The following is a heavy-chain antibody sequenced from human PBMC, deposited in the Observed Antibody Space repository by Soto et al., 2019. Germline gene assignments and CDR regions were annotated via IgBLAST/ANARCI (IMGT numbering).Heavy chain of an antibody. Sequence: QVQLQESGPGLVKPSQTLSLTCTVSGGSISRGGYYWSWIRQHPGKGLEWIGYIYYSGSTYYNPSLKSRVTISVDTYKNQFSLKLSSVTAADTAVYYCARLDTEYIIDYWGQGTLVTVSS. CDR2: IYYSGST. V-gene: IGHV4-31*03. J-gene: IGHJ4*02. CDR3: ARLDTEYIIDY. D-gene: IGHD5-18*01. CDR1: GGSISRGGYY.